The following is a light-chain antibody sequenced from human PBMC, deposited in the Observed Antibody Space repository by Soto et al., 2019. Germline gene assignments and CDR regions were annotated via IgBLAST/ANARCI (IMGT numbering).Light chain of an antibody. V-gene: IGKV3-20*01. J-gene: IGKJ1*01. CDR1: QSVSSSY. Sequence: EIVLTQSPGTLSLPPGERATLSCRASQSVSSSYLAWYQQKPGQAPRLLIYGASSRATGIPDRFSGSGSGTDFTLTISRLEPEDFAVYYCQQYKTFGQGTKVEIK. CDR3: QQYKT. CDR2: GAS.